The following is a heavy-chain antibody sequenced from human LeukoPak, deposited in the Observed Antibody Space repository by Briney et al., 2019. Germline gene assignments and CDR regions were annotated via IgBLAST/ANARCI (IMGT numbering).Heavy chain of an antibody. D-gene: IGHD6-6*01. CDR3: ARVWRYSTSSDAFDI. CDR2: INPKSEDT. CDR1: GYTFTGYY. J-gene: IGHJ3*02. V-gene: IGHV1-2*02. Sequence: SXXVSXKASGYTFTGYYXXWVRQAPXXGXXWMGWINPKSEDTNYAQNFQGRVTMTRDTSITTAYMDLSSLTYDDTAVYYCARVWRYSTSSDAFDIWGQGTMVTVSS.